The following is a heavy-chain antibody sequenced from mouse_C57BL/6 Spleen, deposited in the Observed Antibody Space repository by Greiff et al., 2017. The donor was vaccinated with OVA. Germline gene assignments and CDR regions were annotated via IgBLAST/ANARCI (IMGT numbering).Heavy chain of an antibody. CDR2: FYPGSGSL. J-gene: IGHJ4*01. Sequence: QVQLQQSGAELVKPGASVKLSCKASGYTFTAYPIHWVKQRSGQGLAWIGWFYPGSGSLQYNAQFKDQATLTADKSSSTVYMEIRILTSEDSAVYFCARHEEEYYYAMDYWGQGTSVTVSS. CDR3: ARHEEEYYYAMDY. V-gene: IGHV1-62-2*01. CDR1: GYTFTAYP.